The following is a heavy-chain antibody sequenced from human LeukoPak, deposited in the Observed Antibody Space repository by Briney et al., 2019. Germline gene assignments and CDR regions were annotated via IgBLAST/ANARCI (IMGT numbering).Heavy chain of an antibody. Sequence: ASVKVSCKASGYTFTSYAISWLRQAPGQGLEWMGRIIPIFGTANYAQKFQGRVTITTDESTSTAYMELSSLRSEDTAVYYCASDYCGGDCYPPYYFDYWGQGTLVTVSS. V-gene: IGHV1-69*05. CDR1: GYTFTSYA. CDR2: IIPIFGTA. D-gene: IGHD2-21*02. J-gene: IGHJ4*02. CDR3: ASDYCGGDCYPPYYFDY.